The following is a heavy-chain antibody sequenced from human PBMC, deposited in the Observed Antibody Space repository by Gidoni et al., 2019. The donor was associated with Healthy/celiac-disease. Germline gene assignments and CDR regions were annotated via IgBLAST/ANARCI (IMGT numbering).Heavy chain of an antibody. J-gene: IGHJ6*02. CDR1: GGSISSRSYY. V-gene: IGHV4-39*01. CDR2: IYYSGST. Sequence: QLQMQESGPGLVKPSETLSLTCTVSGGSISSRSYYWGWIRQPPGKGLEWIGSIYYSGSTYSTPSLKSRVTLSVDTSKNQFSLKLSSVTAADTAVYYCASQQLVRQNYYYGMDVWGQGTTVTVSS. CDR3: ASQQLVRQNYYYGMDV. D-gene: IGHD6-13*01.